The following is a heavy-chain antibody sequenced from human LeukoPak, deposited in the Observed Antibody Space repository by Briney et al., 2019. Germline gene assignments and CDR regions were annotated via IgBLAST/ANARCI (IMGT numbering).Heavy chain of an antibody. J-gene: IGHJ2*01. CDR2: IYYSGST. Sequence: SETLSLTCTVSGGSISSSSYYWGWIRQPPRKGLEWIGSIYYSGSTYYNPSLKSRVTISVDTSKNQFSLKLSSVTAADTAVYYCATISSGWYWYFDLWGRGTLVTVSS. V-gene: IGHV4-39*07. CDR3: ATISSGWYWYFDL. CDR1: GGSISSSSYY. D-gene: IGHD6-19*01.